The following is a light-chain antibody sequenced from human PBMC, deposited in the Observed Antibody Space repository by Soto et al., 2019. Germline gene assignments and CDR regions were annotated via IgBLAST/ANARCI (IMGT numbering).Light chain of an antibody. CDR1: QSISVS. J-gene: IGKJ1*01. Sequence: DIQMTQSPSTLSASVGDRVTITFRASQSISVSLAWYQQKPGKAPNLLIYDASTLQGGVPSRFSGIGSGTEFTLTVTSLQPEDFATYFCQQYDKYSTFGHGTKVDIK. CDR3: QQYDKYST. V-gene: IGKV1-5*01. CDR2: DAS.